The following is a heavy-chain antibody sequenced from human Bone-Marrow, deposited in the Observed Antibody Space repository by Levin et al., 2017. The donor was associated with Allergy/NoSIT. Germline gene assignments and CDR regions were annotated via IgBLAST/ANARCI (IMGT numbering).Heavy chain of an antibody. Sequence: GASVKVSCKSSGGTLNSYAISWVRQAPGQGLEWMGGIIPIFETPNFAQKFQGRVTITADESTSTAYMELSRLRSEDTAIYYCAREMKAATYGFDLWGQGTLVTVSS. D-gene: IGHD6-25*01. CDR3: AREMKAATYGFDL. CDR2: IIPIFETP. CDR1: GGTLNSYA. J-gene: IGHJ4*02. V-gene: IGHV1-69*13.